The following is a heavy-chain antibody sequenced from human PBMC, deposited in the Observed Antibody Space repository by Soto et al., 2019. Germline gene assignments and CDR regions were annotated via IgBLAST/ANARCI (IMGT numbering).Heavy chain of an antibody. J-gene: IGHJ6*03. CDR2: INDSGDI. CDR3: ARGLILWFGELSRRGGYYYYMDV. Sequence: QVQLQQWGAGLLKPSETLSLTCAVYGGSFSGYQWSWIRQTPGKGLEWIGGINDSGDINYNPSLKSRVPILVDSPKTQISLRLSSVTAADTAVYYCARGLILWFGELSRRGGYYYYMDVWGKGTTVTVSS. CDR1: GGSFSGYQ. D-gene: IGHD3-10*01. V-gene: IGHV4-34*01.